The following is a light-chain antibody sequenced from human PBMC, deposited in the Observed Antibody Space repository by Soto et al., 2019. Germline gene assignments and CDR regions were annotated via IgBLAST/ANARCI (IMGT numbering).Light chain of an antibody. Sequence: DIQMTQSPSSLAASVGDRATITCRASQGIRNYLVWYQQTPGKPPKPLIYAATTLDSGAPSRFSGSGSGKDFTLTIRSLQPEDVATYYCQNSYRAPLTFGGGTKVEIK. CDR3: QNSYRAPLT. J-gene: IGKJ4*01. CDR1: QGIRNY. V-gene: IGKV1-27*01. CDR2: AAT.